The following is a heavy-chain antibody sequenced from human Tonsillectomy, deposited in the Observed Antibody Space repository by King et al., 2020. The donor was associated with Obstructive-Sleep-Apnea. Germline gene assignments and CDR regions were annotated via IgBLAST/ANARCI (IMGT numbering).Heavy chain of an antibody. CDR1: GFTFKNYA. V-gene: IGHV3-23*04. J-gene: IGHJ4*02. CDR3: AKDSPWPPG. CDR2: ISGGGRTT. Sequence: VQLVESGGGLVQPGGSLRLSCAASGFTFKNYAMSWVRQAPGKGLEWVSGISGGGRTTYYADSVKGRFTISRDKSKNILYLQMNSLRAEDTAVNYCAKDSPWPPGWGQGTLLTVSS.